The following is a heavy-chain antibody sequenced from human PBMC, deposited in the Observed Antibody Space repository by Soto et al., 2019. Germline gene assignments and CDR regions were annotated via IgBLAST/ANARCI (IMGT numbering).Heavy chain of an antibody. D-gene: IGHD3-10*01. CDR1: GGSISSSNW. CDR3: ARDSNPRGIYYYYYGMDV. Sequence: SETLSLTCAVSGGSISSSNWWSWVRQPPGKGLEWIGEIYHSGSTNYNPSLKSRVTISVDKSKNQFSLKLSSVTAADTAVYYCARDSNPRGIYYYYYGMDVWGQGTTVTVSS. CDR2: IYHSGST. J-gene: IGHJ6*02. V-gene: IGHV4-4*02.